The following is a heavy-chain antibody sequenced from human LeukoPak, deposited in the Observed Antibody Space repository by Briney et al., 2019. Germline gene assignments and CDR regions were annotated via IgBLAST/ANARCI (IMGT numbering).Heavy chain of an antibody. J-gene: IGHJ4*02. D-gene: IGHD1-26*01. V-gene: IGHV3-43*02. Sequence: GGSLRLSCAASGFTFDDYAMHWVRQAPGKGLEWVSLIGGDGGSTYYADSVKGRFTISRDNSKNSLFLQMNSLRTEDTALYYCAKDISRDIVGAHDYWGQGTLVTVSS. CDR2: IGGDGGST. CDR1: GFTFDDYA. CDR3: AKDISRDIVGAHDY.